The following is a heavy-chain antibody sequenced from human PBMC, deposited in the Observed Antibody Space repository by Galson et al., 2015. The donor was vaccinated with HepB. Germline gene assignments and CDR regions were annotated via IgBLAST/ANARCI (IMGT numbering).Heavy chain of an antibody. D-gene: IGHD2-2*01. V-gene: IGHV3-30-3*01. Sequence: SLRLSCAASGFTFSSYAMHWVRQAPGKGLEWVAVISYDGSNKYYADSVKGRFTISRDNSKNTLYLQMNSLRAEDTAVYYCARDDCSSTSCHYYYYYMDVWGKGTTVTVSS. CDR1: GFTFSSYA. CDR3: ARDDCSSTSCHYYYYYMDV. CDR2: ISYDGSNK. J-gene: IGHJ6*03.